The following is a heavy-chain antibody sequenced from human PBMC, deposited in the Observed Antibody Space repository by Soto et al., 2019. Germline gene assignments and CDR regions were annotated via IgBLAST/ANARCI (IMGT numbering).Heavy chain of an antibody. Sequence: QVQLVQSGAEVKKPGSSVKVSCKASGGTFSSYTISWVRQAPGQGLEWMGGINPMFGTTKYAQKFQGRVTITADESTSTAYMEMSSLRSEDTAVYYCVRGVVVVTASQLGWFDPWGQGTLVIVSS. J-gene: IGHJ5*02. D-gene: IGHD2-15*01. V-gene: IGHV1-69*01. CDR2: INPMFGTT. CDR1: GGTFSSYT. CDR3: VRGVVVVTASQLGWFDP.